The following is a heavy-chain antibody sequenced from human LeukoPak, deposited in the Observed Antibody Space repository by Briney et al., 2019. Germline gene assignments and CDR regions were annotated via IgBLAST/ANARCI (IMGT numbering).Heavy chain of an antibody. CDR2: ISGDGSST. CDR3: ARGSTIFGVVIVDY. Sequence: SGGSLRLSCAASGFTFSSYWMYWVRHVPGKGLVWVSRISGDGSSTSYADSVKGRFTISRDNAKNTLYLQMNSLRAEDTAVYYCARGSTIFGVVIVDYWGQGTLVTVSS. D-gene: IGHD3-3*01. V-gene: IGHV3-74*01. CDR1: GFTFSSYW. J-gene: IGHJ4*02.